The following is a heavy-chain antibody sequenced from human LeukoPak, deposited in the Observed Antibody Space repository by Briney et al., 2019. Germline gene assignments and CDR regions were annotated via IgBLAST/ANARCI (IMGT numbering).Heavy chain of an antibody. CDR2: IYSGGST. V-gene: IGHV3-53*01. J-gene: IGHJ6*02. Sequence: GGSLRLSCAASGFTFGSYAMSWVRQAPGKGLEWVSVIYSGGSTYYADSVKGRFTISRDNSKNTLYLQMNSLRAEDTAVYYCATPRVGATPSYYYGMDVWGQGTTVTVSS. CDR3: ATPRVGATPSYYYGMDV. CDR1: GFTFGSYA. D-gene: IGHD1-26*01.